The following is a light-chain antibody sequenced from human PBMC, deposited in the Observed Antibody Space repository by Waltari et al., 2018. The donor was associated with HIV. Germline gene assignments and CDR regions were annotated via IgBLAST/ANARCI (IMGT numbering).Light chain of an antibody. V-gene: IGLV2-14*01. Sequence: QSALTQPASVSGSPGQSITISCTGTSSDVGGYNYVSWYQQHPGKAPKLMIYEVSNRPSEVSNRFSGSKSGNTASLTISGLQAEDEADYYCSSYTSSSTSHVFGTGTKVTVL. CDR3: SSYTSSSTSHV. J-gene: IGLJ1*01. CDR2: EVS. CDR1: SSDVGGYNY.